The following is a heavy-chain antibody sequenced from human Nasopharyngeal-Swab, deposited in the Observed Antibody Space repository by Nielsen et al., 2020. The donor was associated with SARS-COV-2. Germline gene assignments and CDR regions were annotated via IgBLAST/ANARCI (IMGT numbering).Heavy chain of an antibody. J-gene: IGHJ5*02. Sequence: RQAPGKGLEWIGEINHSGSTNYNPSLKSRVTISVDTSKNQFSLKLSSVTAADTAVYYCARGSLRRYCSSTSCYASSWFDPWGQGTLVTVSP. D-gene: IGHD2-2*01. CDR3: ARGSLRRYCSSTSCYASSWFDP. CDR2: INHSGST. V-gene: IGHV4-34*01.